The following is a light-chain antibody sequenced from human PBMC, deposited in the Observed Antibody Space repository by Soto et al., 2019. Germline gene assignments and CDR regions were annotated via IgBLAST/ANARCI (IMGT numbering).Light chain of an antibody. CDR2: GVS. Sequence: EIVLTQSPVTLSLSPGERATLSCRASQSVSNNYLAWYQQKSGQAPRLLIYGVSSRATGIPDRFSGSGSGTDFTLTIGRLEPEDFAVDYCQQYGSSLRTFGQATKVDIK. CDR3: QQYGSSLRT. J-gene: IGKJ1*01. CDR1: QSVSNNY. V-gene: IGKV3-20*01.